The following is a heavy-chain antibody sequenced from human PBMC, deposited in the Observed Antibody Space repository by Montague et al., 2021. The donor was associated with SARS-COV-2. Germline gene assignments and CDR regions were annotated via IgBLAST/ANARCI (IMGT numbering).Heavy chain of an antibody. J-gene: IGHJ4*02. CDR2: IYHSGST. CDR1: GYSISSGYY. D-gene: IGHD3-3*01. V-gene: IGHV4-38-2*02. CDR3: ARDVRYYDFWSGRAQTSPDY. Sequence: SETLSLICTVSGYSISSGYYWGWIRQPPGKGLEWIGSIYHSGSTYYNPSLKSRVTISVDTSKNQFSLTLSSVTAADTAVYYCARDVRYYDFWSGRAQTSPDYWGQGTLVTVSS.